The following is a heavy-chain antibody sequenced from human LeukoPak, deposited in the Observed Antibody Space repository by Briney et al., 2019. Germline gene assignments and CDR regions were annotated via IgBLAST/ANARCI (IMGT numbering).Heavy chain of an antibody. Sequence: GASVKVSCKASGDTFFTYDMNWVRQAPGQGLEYMGWVNPNSGNTGYAQKFQGRVTMTRDTSITTAYMELTNLRSDDTAVYYCARGGTMVRGVNALGNYGMDVWGQGTTVTVSS. CDR3: ARGGTMVRGVNALGNYGMDV. CDR2: VNPNSGNT. CDR1: GDTFFTYD. D-gene: IGHD3-10*01. V-gene: IGHV1-8*01. J-gene: IGHJ6*02.